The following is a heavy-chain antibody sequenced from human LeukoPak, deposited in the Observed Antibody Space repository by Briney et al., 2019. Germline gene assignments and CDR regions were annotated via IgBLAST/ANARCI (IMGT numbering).Heavy chain of an antibody. CDR2: IVGSGSNT. CDR3: AKGNYGSGSHHFDY. J-gene: IGHJ4*02. V-gene: IGHV3-23*01. Sequence: PGGSLRLSCAASGFTFSSYAMSWVRQAPGKGLEWVSAIVGSGSNTYNADSVKGRSTISRDNTKSTLYLQIDSLGVEDTAVYYCAKGNYGSGSHHFDYWGQGTLVIVFS. D-gene: IGHD3-10*01. CDR1: GFTFSSYA.